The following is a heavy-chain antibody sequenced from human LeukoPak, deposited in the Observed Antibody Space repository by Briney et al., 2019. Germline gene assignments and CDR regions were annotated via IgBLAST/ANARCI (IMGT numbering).Heavy chain of an antibody. V-gene: IGHV3-43*02. D-gene: IGHD3-22*01. J-gene: IGHJ4*02. CDR2: ISGEAGDT. Sequence: GGSLRLSCAASGFAFHDYAMHWVRQGPGKGLEWVSLISGEAGDTYYADSVRGRFAISRDNRTTSLSLQMDSLRTEDTALYYCATVGESSGGYYSSDYWGQGTLVTVSS. CDR3: ATVGESSGGYYSSDY. CDR1: GFAFHDYA.